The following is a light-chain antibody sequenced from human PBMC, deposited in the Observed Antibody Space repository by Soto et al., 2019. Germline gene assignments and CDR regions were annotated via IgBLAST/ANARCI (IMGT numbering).Light chain of an antibody. CDR1: QSVSSN. Sequence: EIVLTQSPPTLSVSPGERATLSCRASQSVSSNLGWYQQRPGQAPRLLIYGASTRATGIPARFSGSGSGTEFTLTISSLQSEDFAVYYCQQYNNWPRTFGQGTKVDIK. CDR2: GAS. CDR3: QQYNNWPRT. J-gene: IGKJ1*01. V-gene: IGKV3-15*01.